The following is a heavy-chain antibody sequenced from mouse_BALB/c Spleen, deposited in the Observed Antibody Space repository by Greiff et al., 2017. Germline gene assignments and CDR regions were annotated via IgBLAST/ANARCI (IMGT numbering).Heavy chain of an antibody. D-gene: IGHD2-4*01. V-gene: IGHV2-2*02. J-gene: IGHJ3*01. CDR3: ARNLMIPWFAY. CDR2: IWSGGST. Sequence: VQGVESGPGLVQPSQSLSITCTVSGFSLTSYGVHWVRQSPGKGLEWLGVIWSGGSTDYNAAFISRLSISKDNSKSQVFFKMNSLQANDTAIYYCARNLMIPWFAYWGQGTLVTVSA. CDR1: GFSLTSYG.